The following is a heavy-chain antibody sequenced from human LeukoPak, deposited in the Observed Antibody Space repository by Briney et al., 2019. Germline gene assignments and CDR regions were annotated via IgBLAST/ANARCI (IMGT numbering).Heavy chain of an antibody. J-gene: IGHJ4*02. CDR2: ISSSGSTT. Sequence: GGSLRLSCAASGFTFSSYTMSWVRQAPGKGLEWVSSISSSGSTTYYADSVKGRFTISRDNSKNTLYLQMNSLRAEDTAVYYCAKARACSSTSCRNRAFDYWGQGTLVTVSS. V-gene: IGHV3-23*01. CDR3: AKARACSSTSCRNRAFDY. D-gene: IGHD2-2*01. CDR1: GFTFSSYT.